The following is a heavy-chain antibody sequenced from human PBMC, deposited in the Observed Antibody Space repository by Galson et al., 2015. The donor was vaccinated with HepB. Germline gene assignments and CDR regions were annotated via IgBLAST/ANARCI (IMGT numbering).Heavy chain of an antibody. Sequence: SLRLSCAASGFTFSSYSMNWVRQAPGKGLEWVSYISSSSSTIYYADSVKGRFTISRDNAKNSLYLQMNSLRAEDTAVYYCARDRWPEWELLLDYWGQGTLATVSS. V-gene: IGHV3-48*01. CDR2: ISSSSSTI. J-gene: IGHJ4*02. CDR3: ARDRWPEWELLLDY. D-gene: IGHD1-26*01. CDR1: GFTFSSYS.